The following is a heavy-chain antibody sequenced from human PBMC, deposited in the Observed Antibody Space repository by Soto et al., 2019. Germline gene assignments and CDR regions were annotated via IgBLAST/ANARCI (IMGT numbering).Heavy chain of an antibody. V-gene: IGHV1-69*12. CDR1: GGTFSSYA. Sequence: QVQLVQSGAEVKKPGSSVKVSCKASGGTFSSYAISWVRQAPGQGLEWMGGIIPIFGTANYAQKFQGRVTITADESTSXXYXEXDMLRSGDTAVYYCARETEDCSGGSCYSGVVVGMDVWGQGTTVTVSS. J-gene: IGHJ6*02. D-gene: IGHD2-15*01. CDR3: ARETEDCSGGSCYSGVVVGMDV. CDR2: IIPIFGTA.